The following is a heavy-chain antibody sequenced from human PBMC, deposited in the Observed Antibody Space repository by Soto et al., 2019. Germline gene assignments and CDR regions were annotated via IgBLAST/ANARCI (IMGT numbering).Heavy chain of an antibody. CDR3: SKVGLYSSSRNPSLYYFDY. D-gene: IGHD6-13*01. CDR2: ISGSGSST. CDR1: GFTFSSYA. Sequence: GGSLRLSCAASGFTFSSYAMSWVRQAPGKGLEWVSAISGSGSSTYYADSVKGRFTISRDNSKKTMYLQMNSLRAEDTAVYYCSKVGLYSSSRNPSLYYFDYWGQGTLVTVSS. J-gene: IGHJ4*02. V-gene: IGHV3-23*01.